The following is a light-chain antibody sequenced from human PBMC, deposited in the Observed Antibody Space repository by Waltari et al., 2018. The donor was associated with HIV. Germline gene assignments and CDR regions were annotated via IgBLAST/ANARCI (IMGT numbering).Light chain of an antibody. CDR2: DVS. Sequence: QSALTQPASVSGSPGQSITISCPGTSSDVGGYNSVSWYQQHPGKAPKLMIYDVSNRPSGVSNRFSGSKSGNTASLTISGLQAEDEADYYCSSYTSSSTLEGVFGGGTKLTVL. CDR3: SSYTSSSTLEGV. V-gene: IGLV2-14*03. J-gene: IGLJ2*01. CDR1: SSDVGGYNS.